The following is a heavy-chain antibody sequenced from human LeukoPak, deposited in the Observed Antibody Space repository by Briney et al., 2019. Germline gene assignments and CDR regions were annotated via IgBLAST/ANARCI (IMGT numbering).Heavy chain of an antibody. J-gene: IGHJ4*02. CDR3: ARVEMATIADY. D-gene: IGHD5-24*01. Sequence: GASVKVSCKASGYTFTSYGTSWVRHAPGQGLEWMGWISAYNGNTNYAQKLQGRVTMTTDTSTSTAYMELRSLRADDTAVYYCARVEMATIADYWGQGTLVTVSS. CDR2: ISAYNGNT. V-gene: IGHV1-18*01. CDR1: GYTFTSYG.